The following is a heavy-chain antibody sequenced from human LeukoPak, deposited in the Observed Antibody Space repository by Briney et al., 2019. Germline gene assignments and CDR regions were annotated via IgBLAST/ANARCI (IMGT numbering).Heavy chain of an antibody. J-gene: IGHJ5*02. D-gene: IGHD3-10*01. CDR3: ARDSPDRITMVRGVIILKNWFDP. CDR2: VNPNSGGT. Sequence: ASVKVSCKASGYTFTSYYMHWVRQAPGQGLEWMGWVNPNSGGTNYAQKFQGRVTMTRDTSISTAYMELSRLRSDDTAVYYCARDSPDRITMVRGVIILKNWFDPWGQGTLVTVSS. V-gene: IGHV1-2*02. CDR1: GYTFTSYY.